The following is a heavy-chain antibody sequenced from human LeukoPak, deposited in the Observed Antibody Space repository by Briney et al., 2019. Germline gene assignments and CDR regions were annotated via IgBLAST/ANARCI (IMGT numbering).Heavy chain of an antibody. CDR1: GGSISSGDYY. J-gene: IGHJ3*02. CDR2: IYYTGNT. Sequence: SETLSLTCTVSGGSISSGDYYWIWIRQPPGKGLEWIGYIYYTGNTYYNPSLKSRVTISVDTSKNQFSLKLSSVTAADTAVYYCARVYNWNVNDAFDIWGQGTMVTVSS. D-gene: IGHD1-1*01. CDR3: ARVYNWNVNDAFDI. V-gene: IGHV4-30-4*01.